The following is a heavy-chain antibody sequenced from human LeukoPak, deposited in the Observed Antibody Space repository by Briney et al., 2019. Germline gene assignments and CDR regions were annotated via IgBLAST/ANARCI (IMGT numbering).Heavy chain of an antibody. J-gene: IGHJ3*02. CDR2: IYDSGSR. Sequence: SETLSLTCAVSGYSISSGYYWGWIRQPPGKGLEWIGSIYDSGSRYYNPSLKSRVTISVDTSKSQFSLKLSSLTAADTAVYYRASSYCSGGSCYSGDAFDIWGQGTMVTVSS. CDR1: GYSISSGYY. D-gene: IGHD2-15*01. V-gene: IGHV4-38-2*01. CDR3: ASSYCSGGSCYSGDAFDI.